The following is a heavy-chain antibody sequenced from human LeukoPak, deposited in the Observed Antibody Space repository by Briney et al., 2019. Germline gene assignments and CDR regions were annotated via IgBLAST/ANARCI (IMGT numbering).Heavy chain of an antibody. CDR2: MYYSGST. D-gene: IGHD3-22*01. CDR1: GGSISSRGYY. J-gene: IGHJ3*02. Sequence: SETLSLTCTVSGGSISSRGYYWGWIRQPPGKGLEWIGSMYYSGSTYYNPSLKSRVTISVDTSKNQFSLKLSSVTAADTAVYYCARGSGITMIVVVIGDAFDIWGLGTMVTVSS. V-gene: IGHV4-39*07. CDR3: ARGSGITMIVVVIGDAFDI.